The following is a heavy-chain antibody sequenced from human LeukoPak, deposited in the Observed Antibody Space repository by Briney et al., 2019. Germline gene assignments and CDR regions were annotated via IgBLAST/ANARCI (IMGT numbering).Heavy chain of an antibody. CDR2: ISSSSSTI. J-gene: IGHJ4*02. Sequence: GGSLRLSCAASGFTFSSYSMNWVRQAPGKGLEWVSYISSSSSTIYYADSVKGRFAISRDNAKNSLYLQMNSLRAEDTAVYYCARGDYDYVWGSYRYYYFDYWGQGTLVTVSS. CDR1: GFTFSSYS. D-gene: IGHD3-16*02. CDR3: ARGDYDYVWGSYRYYYFDY. V-gene: IGHV3-48*01.